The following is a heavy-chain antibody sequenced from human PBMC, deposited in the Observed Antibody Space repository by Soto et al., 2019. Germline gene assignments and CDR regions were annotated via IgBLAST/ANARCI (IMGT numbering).Heavy chain of an antibody. CDR1: GFMFSDYA. J-gene: IGHJ5*02. CDR3: AKDAIANDGIWLMDS. D-gene: IGHD3-16*01. V-gene: IGHV3-23*01. CDR2: LLRPGRST. Sequence: EVLLLQSGGGLVQPGGSLSLSCAASGFMFSDYAMTWARQAPGKELEWVSGLLRPGRSTYYADSVKGRFTISGDTSANTVYLQMDSLRAEDTAVYYCAKDAIANDGIWLMDSWGQGTVVTVSS.